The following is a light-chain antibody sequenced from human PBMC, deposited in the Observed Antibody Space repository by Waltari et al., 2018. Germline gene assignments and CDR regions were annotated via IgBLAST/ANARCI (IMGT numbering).Light chain of an antibody. J-gene: IGLJ2*01. Sequence: QSVLTQPPSVSGAPGQRVTISCTGRSSNIGAGYDVPWYQQLPGTAPKVLIYGNSNRPSGVPDRFSGSKSGSSASLAITGLQTEDEADYYCQSYDSSLSGSVVFGGGTKLTVL. CDR2: GNS. CDR1: SSNIGAGYD. CDR3: QSYDSSLSGSVV. V-gene: IGLV1-40*01.